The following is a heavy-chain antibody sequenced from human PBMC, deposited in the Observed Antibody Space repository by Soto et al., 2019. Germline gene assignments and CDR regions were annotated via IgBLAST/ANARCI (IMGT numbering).Heavy chain of an antibody. V-gene: IGHV1-69*06. CDR1: GGTFSSYA. D-gene: IGHD6-19*01. CDR3: AQSVAEKTKYDY. J-gene: IGHJ4*02. Sequence: SVKVSCKASGGTFSSYAISWVRQAPGQGLEWMGGIIPIFGTANYAQKFQGRVTITADKSTSTAYMELSSPRSEDTAVYYCAQSVAEKTKYDYWGQGTLVTAPQ. CDR2: IIPIFGTA.